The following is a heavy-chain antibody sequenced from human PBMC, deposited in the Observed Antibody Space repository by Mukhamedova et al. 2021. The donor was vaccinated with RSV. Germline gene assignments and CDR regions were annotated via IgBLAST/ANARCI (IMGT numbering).Heavy chain of an antibody. J-gene: IGHJ4*02. CDR3: ARDKVQRIAVAGTLDY. Sequence: VRQAPGKGLEWVSSISSSSSYIYYADSVKGRSTISRDNAKNSLYLQMNSLRAEDTAVYYCARDKVQRIAVAGTLDYWGQGTLVTV. D-gene: IGHD6-19*01. V-gene: IGHV3-21*01. CDR2: ISSSSSYI.